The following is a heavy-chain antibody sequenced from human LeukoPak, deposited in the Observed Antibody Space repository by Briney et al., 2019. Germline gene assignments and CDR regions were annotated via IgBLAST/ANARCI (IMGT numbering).Heavy chain of an antibody. CDR3: ARGGNRFGGFYFDY. V-gene: IGHV4-31*03. Sequence: PSETLSLTCTVSADSLSSGGHYWAWIRQFPGKGLESIGFIHHSGRSRHNPSLKDRVAISVDTSRKQFALKLSSVTAADTAMYYCARGGNRFGGFYFDYWGQGTLVTVSP. CDR2: IHHSGRS. CDR1: ADSLSSGGHY. D-gene: IGHD3-10*01. J-gene: IGHJ4*02.